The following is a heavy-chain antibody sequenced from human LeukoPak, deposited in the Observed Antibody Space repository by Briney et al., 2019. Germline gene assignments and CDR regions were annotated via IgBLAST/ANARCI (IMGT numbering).Heavy chain of an antibody. CDR3: ARVTGYMIEDYFDY. V-gene: IGHV4-59*01. CDR2: IYYSGSI. J-gene: IGHJ4*02. Sequence: SETLSLTCTVSGGSISSYYWSWTRQPPGKGLEWIGYIYYSGSINYNPSLKSRVTISVDTSKNQFSLRLSSVSAADTAVYYCARVTGYMIEDYFDYWGRGTLVTVSS. CDR1: GGSISSYY. D-gene: IGHD3-22*01.